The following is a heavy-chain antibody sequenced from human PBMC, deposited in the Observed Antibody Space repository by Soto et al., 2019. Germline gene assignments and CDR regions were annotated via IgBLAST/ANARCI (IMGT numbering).Heavy chain of an antibody. CDR2: IYYSGST. J-gene: IGHJ4*02. CDR3: ARHSSSWNDY. CDR1: GGSISSYY. V-gene: IGHV4-59*08. Sequence: SEALSLTCTVSGGSISSYYWSWILQPPWKGLEWIGYIYYSGSTNYNPSLKSRATISLDTSKNQFSLKLSSVTAADTAVYYCARHSSSWNDYWGQGTLVTVSS. D-gene: IGHD6-13*01.